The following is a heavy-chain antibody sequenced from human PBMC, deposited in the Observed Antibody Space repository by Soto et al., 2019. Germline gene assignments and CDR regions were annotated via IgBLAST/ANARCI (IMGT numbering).Heavy chain of an antibody. Sequence: EVQLVESGGGLVQPGGSLRLSCAASGFTFSSNSMNWVRQAPGKGLEWVSYISSSSSTIYYADSVKCRFTISRDNDKKSLYLQMNRLRDEDTAVYYCARDLLRDYGDWNGDGSDYWGQGTLVTVSS. J-gene: IGHJ4*02. V-gene: IGHV3-48*02. CDR1: GFTFSSNS. D-gene: IGHD4-17*01. CDR3: ARDLLRDYGDWNGDGSDY. CDR2: ISSSSSTI.